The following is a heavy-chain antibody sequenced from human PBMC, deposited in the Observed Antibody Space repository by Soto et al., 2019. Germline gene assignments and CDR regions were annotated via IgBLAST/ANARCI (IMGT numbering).Heavy chain of an antibody. Sequence: GESLKISFKGSGYSFTSYWIRLVRQMHGKVLEWMARIEASDCYSNYSRSFKGHVTISADKSISTAYLKWSSLKASHTAMYYCASNSEVGAVFYYHVGMDVWAQETTVAVSS. V-gene: IGHV5-10-1*01. J-gene: IGHJ6*02. CDR3: ASNSEVGAVFYYHVGMDV. CDR1: GYSFTSYW. D-gene: IGHD3-10*01. CDR2: IEASDCYS.